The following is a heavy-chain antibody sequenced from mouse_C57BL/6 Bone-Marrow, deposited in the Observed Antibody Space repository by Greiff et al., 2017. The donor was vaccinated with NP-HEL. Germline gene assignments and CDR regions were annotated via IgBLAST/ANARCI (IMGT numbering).Heavy chain of an antibody. CDR1: GFSLTSYA. CDR3: ARNPSYYYGSSPYAMDY. V-gene: IGHV2-9-1*01. J-gene: IGHJ4*01. Sequence: QVQLKQSGPGLVAPSQSLSITCTVSGFSLTSYAISWVRQPPGKGLEWLGVIWTGGGTNYNSALKSRLSISKDNSKSQVFLKMNSLQTDDTARYYCARNPSYYYGSSPYAMDYWGQGTSVTVSS. D-gene: IGHD1-1*01. CDR2: IWTGGGT.